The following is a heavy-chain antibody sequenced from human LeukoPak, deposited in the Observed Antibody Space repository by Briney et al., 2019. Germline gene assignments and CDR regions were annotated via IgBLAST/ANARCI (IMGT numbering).Heavy chain of an antibody. V-gene: IGHV3-48*01. Sequence: PGGSLRLSCAASGFTFSSYSMNWVRQAPGKGLEWVSYISSGSSTIYYADSVKGRFTISRDNAKNSLYLQMNSLRAEDTAVYYCARAIQWELLGPYYFDYWGQGTLVTVSS. CDR1: GFTFSSYS. J-gene: IGHJ4*02. CDR2: ISSGSSTI. CDR3: ARAIQWELLGPYYFDY. D-gene: IGHD1-26*01.